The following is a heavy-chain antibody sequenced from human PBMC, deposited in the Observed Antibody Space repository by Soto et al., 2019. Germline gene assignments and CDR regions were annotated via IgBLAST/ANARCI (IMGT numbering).Heavy chain of an antibody. Sequence: PSETLSLTCTVSDGSITSSNSYWGWIRQPPGKGLEWIGNIYYSGSTYYNPSLKSRVTISLDTSKNQHSLKLSSVTAADTAVYYCARVPDRWGQGTLVTVSS. V-gene: IGHV4-39*07. CDR1: DGSITSSNSY. D-gene: IGHD2-2*01. CDR3: ARVPDR. J-gene: IGHJ5*02. CDR2: IYYSGST.